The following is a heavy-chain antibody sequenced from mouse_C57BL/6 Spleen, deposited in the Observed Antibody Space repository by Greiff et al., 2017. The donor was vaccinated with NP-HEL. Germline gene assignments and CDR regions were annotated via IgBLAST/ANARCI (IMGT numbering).Heavy chain of an antibody. D-gene: IGHD2-5*01. J-gene: IGHJ2*01. CDR3: ASSYYSNYDY. Sequence: EVQRVESGGGLVKPGGSLKLSCAASGFTFSSYAMSWVRQTPEKRLEWVATISDGGSYTYYPDNVKGRFTISRDNAKNNLYLQMRHLKSEDTAMYYCASSYYSNYDYWGQGTTLTVSS. V-gene: IGHV5-4*01. CDR2: ISDGGSYT. CDR1: GFTFSSYA.